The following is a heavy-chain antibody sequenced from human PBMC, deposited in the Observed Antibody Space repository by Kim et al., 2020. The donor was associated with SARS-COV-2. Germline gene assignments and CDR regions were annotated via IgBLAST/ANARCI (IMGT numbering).Heavy chain of an antibody. V-gene: IGHV3-30*18. CDR2: ISYDGSNK. D-gene: IGHD6-13*01. Sequence: GGSLRLSCAASGFTFSSYGMHWVRQAPGKGLEWVAVISYDGSNKYYADSVKGRFTISRDNSKNTLYLQMNSLRAEDTAVYYCAKVDSSSWWGAFDIWGQGTMVTVSS. CDR3: AKVDSSSWWGAFDI. J-gene: IGHJ3*02. CDR1: GFTFSSYG.